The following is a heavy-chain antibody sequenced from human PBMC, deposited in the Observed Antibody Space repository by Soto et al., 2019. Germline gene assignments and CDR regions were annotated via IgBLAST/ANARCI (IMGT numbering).Heavy chain of an antibody. CDR2: ISTYNGNT. D-gene: IGHD5-12*01. CDR1: GYSFTTYD. J-gene: IGHJ4*02. V-gene: IGHV1-18*01. Sequence: ASVKVSCKASGYSFTTYDISWVRQAPGQGLEWMGRISTYNGNTNYPQSLQGRLTMTTDTSTSTAYMEVSSLKASDTAMYYCARLKRDGYNYSPLYYWGQGTLVTVSS. CDR3: ARLKRDGYNYSPLYY.